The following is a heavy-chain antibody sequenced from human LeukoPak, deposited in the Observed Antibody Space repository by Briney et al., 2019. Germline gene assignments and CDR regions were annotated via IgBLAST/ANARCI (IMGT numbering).Heavy chain of an antibody. CDR3: ARWGSGSYYPFDY. D-gene: IGHD3-10*01. CDR2: IKQDGSEK. Sequence: PGGSLRLSCAASGFTFSSYWMSWVRQAPGKGLEWVANIKQDGSEKYYVDSVKGRFTISRDNAKNSLYLQMNSLRAEDTAVYYCARWGSGSYYPFDYWGQGTLVTVSS. J-gene: IGHJ4*02. CDR1: GFTFSSYW. V-gene: IGHV3-7*01.